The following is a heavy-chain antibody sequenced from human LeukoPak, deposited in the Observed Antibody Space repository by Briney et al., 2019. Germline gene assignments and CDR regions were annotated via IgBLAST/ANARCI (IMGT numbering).Heavy chain of an antibody. D-gene: IGHD3-10*01. CDR1: GYTFTGYY. Sequence: ASVKVSCKASGYTFTGYYMHWVRQAPGQGLEWMGWINPNSGGTNYAQKFQGRVTMTRDTSISTAYMELSRLRSDDTAVYYCARDLITMVRGVIPWGQGTLVTVSS. CDR2: INPNSGGT. CDR3: ARDLITMVRGVIP. V-gene: IGHV1-2*02. J-gene: IGHJ5*02.